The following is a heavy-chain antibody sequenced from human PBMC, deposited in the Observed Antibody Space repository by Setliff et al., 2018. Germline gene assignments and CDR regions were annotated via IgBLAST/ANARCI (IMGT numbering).Heavy chain of an antibody. CDR2: IYYSGST. J-gene: IGHJ4*02. V-gene: IGHV4-59*01. CDR3: AKGRGEMDS. D-gene: IGHD3-10*01. Sequence: SETLSLTCSVPGDSMSFSYWSWIRQPPGKGLEWIGYIYYSGSTDSHPSLKSRVSISIDTSKNQFSLNVRSVTAADTAIYYCAKGRGEMDSWGQGILVTVSS. CDR1: GDSMSFSY.